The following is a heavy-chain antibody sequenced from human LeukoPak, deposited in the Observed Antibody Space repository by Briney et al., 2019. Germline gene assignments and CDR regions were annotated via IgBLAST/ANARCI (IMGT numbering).Heavy chain of an antibody. Sequence: GGSLRLSCAAFGFTFDDYAMHWVRQAPGKGLEWVSGINWNSGSIGYADSVKGRFTISRDNAKNSLYLQMISLRAEDTALYYCTRDISAQIAATGNYWGQGTLVTVSS. V-gene: IGHV3-9*01. CDR3: TRDISAQIAATGNY. CDR1: GFTFDDYA. D-gene: IGHD6-13*01. CDR2: INWNSGSI. J-gene: IGHJ4*02.